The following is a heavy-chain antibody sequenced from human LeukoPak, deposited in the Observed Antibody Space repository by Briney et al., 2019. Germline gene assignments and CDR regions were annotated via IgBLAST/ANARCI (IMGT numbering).Heavy chain of an antibody. Sequence: SETLSLTCAVYGGSLSGHYWRWIREPPGEGVEWFGEINHSGSTNYNPSLKSRVTISSNTTKNQFSLKLSSVTTADTSVYYCARKQAEMATASPFDYWGQGTLVTVSS. CDR1: GGSLSGHY. CDR3: ARKQAEMATASPFDY. J-gene: IGHJ4*02. CDR2: INHSGST. D-gene: IGHD5-24*01. V-gene: IGHV4-34*01.